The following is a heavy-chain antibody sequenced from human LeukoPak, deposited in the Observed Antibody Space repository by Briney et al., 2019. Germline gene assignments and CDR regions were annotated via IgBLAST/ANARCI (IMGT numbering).Heavy chain of an antibody. Sequence: GGSLRLSCAASGFTLSTYSMNWVRQAPGKGLEWVSSISSSSSYINYAASVKGRFSISRDNVKNSLYLQMNRLRAEDTAVYYCASSSGYYSELYWGQGTLVTVSS. CDR2: ISSSSSYI. CDR3: ASSSGYYSELY. CDR1: GFTLSTYS. V-gene: IGHV3-21*01. D-gene: IGHD3-22*01. J-gene: IGHJ4*02.